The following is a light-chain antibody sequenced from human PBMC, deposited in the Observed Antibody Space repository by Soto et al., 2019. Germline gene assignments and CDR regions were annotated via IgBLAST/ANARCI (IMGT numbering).Light chain of an antibody. CDR3: HQYNNWPPWT. CDR1: QSVSSY. V-gene: IGKV3-15*01. Sequence: EIVMTQSPATLSASPGERATISCRASQSVSSYLVWYQQKPGQAPRLLIYGVSTWATGIPARFSGSGSGTEFTLTISSLQSEEFAVDYCHQYNNWPPWTFGHGTKVDIK. CDR2: GVS. J-gene: IGKJ1*01.